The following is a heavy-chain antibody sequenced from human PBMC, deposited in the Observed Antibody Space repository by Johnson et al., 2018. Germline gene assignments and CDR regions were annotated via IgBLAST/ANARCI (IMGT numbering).Heavy chain of an antibody. D-gene: IGHD3-3*01. CDR3: AKSALRFLEWFSAFDI. Sequence: QVQLVQSGGGVVQXGRSLRLXCAASGFTFSSYGMHWVRQAPGKGLEWVAVISCDGGNKYYADSVKCRFTISRDNSKNTLYLQMNSLVAEDTAVYYCAKSALRFLEWFSAFDIWGQGTMVTVSS. J-gene: IGHJ3*02. V-gene: IGHV3-30*18. CDR1: GFTFSSYG. CDR2: ISCDGGNK.